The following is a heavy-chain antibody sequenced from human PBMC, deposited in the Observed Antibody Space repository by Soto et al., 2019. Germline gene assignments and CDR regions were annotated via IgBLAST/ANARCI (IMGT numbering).Heavy chain of an antibody. V-gene: IGHV1-2*02. J-gene: IGHJ1*01. CDR3: ARARRLSGGHRASEF. CDR2: MHPNNGAT. Sequence: QVPLVQSGAEVKKPGASVKVSCKASGYTFTDHYLLWVRQAPGQGLEWMGWMHPNNGATNFAQKFQRRVTMTRDTSIRTPYLELPRLNSDDTAVYSCARARRLSGGHRASEFWGQGTLVTVSS. D-gene: IGHD3-16*01. CDR1: GYTFTDHY.